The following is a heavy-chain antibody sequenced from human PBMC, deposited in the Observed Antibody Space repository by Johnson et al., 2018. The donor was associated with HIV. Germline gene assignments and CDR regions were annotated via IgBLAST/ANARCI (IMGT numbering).Heavy chain of an antibody. CDR3: AKKRSVLAARSGDGYDI. J-gene: IGHJ3*02. CDR2: ISSSGSTI. CDR1: GFIFSDYY. V-gene: IGHV3-11*04. Sequence: QVQLVESGGGVVQPGRSVRLSCAASGFIFSDYYMSWIRQAPGKGLEWVSYISSSGSTIYYADYVKGRFTISRDNSKNTLYRQMNSLRAEDTAVYYCAKKRSVLAARSGDGYDIWGQGKMVTVSS. D-gene: IGHD6-6*01.